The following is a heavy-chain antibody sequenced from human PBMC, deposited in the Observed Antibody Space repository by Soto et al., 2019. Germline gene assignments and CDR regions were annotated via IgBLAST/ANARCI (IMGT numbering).Heavy chain of an antibody. CDR1: GYSFSTYW. J-gene: IGHJ4*02. V-gene: IGHV5-51*01. CDR3: ARHENLNDCGDYFQFHY. CDR2: IYPDDSDT. Sequence: GESLKISCKGSGYSFSTYWIGWVRQMPGKGLEWMGIIYPDDSDTRYSPSFQGQVTISVDKSISTAYLQWSSLKASDTAMYYCARHENLNDCGDYFQFHYWGQGTLVTVSS. D-gene: IGHD4-17*01.